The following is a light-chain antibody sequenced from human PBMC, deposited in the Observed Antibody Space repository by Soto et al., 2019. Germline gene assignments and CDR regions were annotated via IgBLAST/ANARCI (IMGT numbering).Light chain of an antibody. CDR1: SSDVGGYNY. V-gene: IGLV2-11*01. J-gene: IGLJ1*01. Sequence: QAVVTQPRSVSGSPGQSVTISCTGTSSDVGGYNYVSWYQQHPGKAPKLMIYDVSKRPSGVPDRFSGSKSGNTASLTISGLQAEDEADYYCCSYAGSRYVFGTGTKVTVL. CDR2: DVS. CDR3: CSYAGSRYV.